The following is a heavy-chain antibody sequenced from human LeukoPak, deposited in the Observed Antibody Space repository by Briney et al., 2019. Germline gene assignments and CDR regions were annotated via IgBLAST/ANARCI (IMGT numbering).Heavy chain of an antibody. Sequence: APVKVSCKASGDTFTGYYMHWVRQAPGQGLEWMGWINHNSGGTNYSHKFLGRVTMTRDTSISTAPMEQSRLRSDDTAVYYYGGFTVVGGSCDYWAQGPLVTVSS. CDR2: INHNSGGT. V-gene: IGHV1-2*02. CDR3: GGFTVVGGSCDY. J-gene: IGHJ4*02. D-gene: IGHD4-23*01. CDR1: GDTFTGYY.